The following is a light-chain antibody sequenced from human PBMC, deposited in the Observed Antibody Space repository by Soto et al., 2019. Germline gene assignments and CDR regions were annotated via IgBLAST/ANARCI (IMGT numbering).Light chain of an antibody. CDR1: QSVSSSY. J-gene: IGKJ3*01. CDR3: QQYGSSPFT. V-gene: IGKV3-20*01. Sequence: EIVLTQSPGTLSLSPGERATLSCRASQSVSSSYLAWYQQKPGQAPRLLIYGPSTRATGIPARFSGSGSGTEFTLTISGLQSEDFAIYFCQQYGSSPFTFGPGTKVDIK. CDR2: GPS.